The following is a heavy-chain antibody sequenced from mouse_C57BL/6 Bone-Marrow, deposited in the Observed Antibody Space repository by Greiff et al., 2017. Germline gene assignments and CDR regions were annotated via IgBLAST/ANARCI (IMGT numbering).Heavy chain of an antibody. CDR3: AYDYSYAMDY. J-gene: IGHJ4*01. CDR1: GYTFTSYT. D-gene: IGHD2-4*01. CDR2: INPSSGYT. V-gene: IGHV1-4*01. Sequence: QVHVKQSGAELARPGASVKMSCKASGYTFTSYTMHWVKQRPGQGLEWIGYINPSSGYTKYNQKFKDKATLTADKSSSTAYMQLSSLTSEDSAVYYCAYDYSYAMDYWGQGTSVTVSS.